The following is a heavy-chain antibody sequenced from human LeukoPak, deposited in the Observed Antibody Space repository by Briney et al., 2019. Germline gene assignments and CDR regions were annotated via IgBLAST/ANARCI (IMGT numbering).Heavy chain of an antibody. CDR2: IRYDGSNK. J-gene: IGHJ4*02. Sequence: GGSLRLSCAASGFTFSSYGMHWVRQAPGKGLEWVAFIRYDGSNKYYADSVKGRFTISRDDSKNTLYLQMNSLRAEDTAVYYCAKDPSGSYRGYFDYWGQGTLVTVSS. D-gene: IGHD1-26*01. V-gene: IGHV3-30*02. CDR3: AKDPSGSYRGYFDY. CDR1: GFTFSSYG.